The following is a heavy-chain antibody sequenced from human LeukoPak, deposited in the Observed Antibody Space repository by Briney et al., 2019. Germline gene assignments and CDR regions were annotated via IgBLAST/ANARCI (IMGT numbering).Heavy chain of an antibody. V-gene: IGHV1-46*01. CDR3: ARVMIPGATRLLFDY. J-gene: IGHJ4*02. CDR1: GYTFTSYY. D-gene: IGHD1-26*01. Sequence: ASVKVSCKASGYTFTSYYMHWVRQAPGQGLEWMGIINPSGGSTSYAQKFQGRVTMTRDTPTSTVYMELSSLRSEDTAVYYCARVMIPGATRLLFDYWGQGTLVTVSS. CDR2: INPSGGST.